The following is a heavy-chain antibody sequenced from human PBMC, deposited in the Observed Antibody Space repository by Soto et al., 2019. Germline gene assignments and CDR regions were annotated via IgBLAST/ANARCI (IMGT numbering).Heavy chain of an antibody. D-gene: IGHD3-10*01. CDR1: GGSISSDY. CDR2: IYYSGST. V-gene: IGHV4-59*01. Sequence: QVQLQESGPGLVEPSETLTLTCSVSGGSISSDYWSWIRQPPGKGLEWIGYIYYSGSTNYNPSLKSRVTISVDTSKNQFSLKLSSVSAADTAVYYCARVWGGAFDIWGQGTMVTVSS. J-gene: IGHJ3*02. CDR3: ARVWGGAFDI.